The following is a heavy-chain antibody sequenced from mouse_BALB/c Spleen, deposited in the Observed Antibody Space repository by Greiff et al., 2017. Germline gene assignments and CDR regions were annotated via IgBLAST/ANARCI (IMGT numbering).Heavy chain of an antibody. J-gene: IGHJ4*01. D-gene: IGHD2-4*01. V-gene: IGHV3-2*02. CDR2: ISYSGST. Sequence: EVMLVESGPGLVKPSQSLSLTCTVTGYSITSDYAWNWIRQFPGNKLEWMGYISYSGSTSYNPSLKSRISITRDTSKNQFFLQLNSVTTEDTATYYCARTLRHYAMDYWGQGTSVTVSS. CDR3: ARTLRHYAMDY. CDR1: GYSITSDYA.